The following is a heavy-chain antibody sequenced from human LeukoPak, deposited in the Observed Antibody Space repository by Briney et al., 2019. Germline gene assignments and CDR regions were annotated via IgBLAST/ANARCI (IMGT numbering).Heavy chain of an antibody. V-gene: IGHV4-39*01. Sequence: SETLSLTCTVSGGSISSSSYYWGWIRQPPGKGLEWIGSIYYSGSTYYNPSLKSRVTISVDTSKNQFSLKLSSVTAADTAVYYCARQEVGPLRLGELSPRREFDYWGQGTLVTVSS. J-gene: IGHJ4*02. D-gene: IGHD3-16*02. CDR3: ARQEVGPLRLGELSPRREFDY. CDR2: IYYSGST. CDR1: GGSISSSSYY.